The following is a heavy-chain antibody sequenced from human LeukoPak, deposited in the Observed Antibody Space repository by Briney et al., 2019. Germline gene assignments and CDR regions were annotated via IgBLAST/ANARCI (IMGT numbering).Heavy chain of an antibody. J-gene: IGHJ3*02. Sequence: PSETLSLTCTVSGGSISSGDYYWSWIRQPPGKGLEWIGYIYYSGSTYYNPSLKSRVTISVDRSKNQFSLKLSSVTAADTAVYYCARAWWEHGAFDIWGQGTMVTVSS. CDR3: ARAWWEHGAFDI. CDR1: GGSISSGDYY. CDR2: IYYSGST. D-gene: IGHD1-26*01. V-gene: IGHV4-30-4*01.